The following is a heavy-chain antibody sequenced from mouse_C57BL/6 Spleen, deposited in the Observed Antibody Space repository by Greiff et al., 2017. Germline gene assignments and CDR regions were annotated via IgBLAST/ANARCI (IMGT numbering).Heavy chain of an antibody. CDR2: INPNNGGT. Sequence: EVQLQQSGPELVKPGASVKISCKASGYTFTDYYINWVKQSPGKRLEWIGDINPNNGGTSYNQKFKGKATLTVDKSSSTAYMELRSLTSEDSAVYYCARGSYEYGSNGGWFADWGKGTLVTVSA. CDR1: GYTFTDYY. D-gene: IGHD1-1*01. CDR3: ARGSYEYGSNGGWFAD. J-gene: IGHJ3*01. V-gene: IGHV1-26*01.